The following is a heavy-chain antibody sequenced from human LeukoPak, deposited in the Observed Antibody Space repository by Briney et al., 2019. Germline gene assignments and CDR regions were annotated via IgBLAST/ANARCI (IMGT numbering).Heavy chain of an antibody. CDR3: AKDIAPSRRTKYCSGGSCYSVGPSFDY. CDR2: ISGSGGST. D-gene: IGHD2-15*01. J-gene: IGHJ4*02. V-gene: IGHV3-23*01. Sequence: GGSLRLSCAASGFTFSSYAMSWVRQAPGKGLEWVSAISGSGGSTYYADSVKGRFTISRDNSKNTLYLQMNSLRAEDTAVYYCAKDIAPSRRTKYCSGGSCYSVGPSFDYWGQGTLVTVSS. CDR1: GFTFSSYA.